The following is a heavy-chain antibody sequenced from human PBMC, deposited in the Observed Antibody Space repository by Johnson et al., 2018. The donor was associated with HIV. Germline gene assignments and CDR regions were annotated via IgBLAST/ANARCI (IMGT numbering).Heavy chain of an antibody. J-gene: IGHJ3*02. CDR1: GFTVTTKY. D-gene: IGHD3-10*01. CDR3: ASEVRGVLDI. V-gene: IGHV3-66*01. CDR2: IYSGGST. Sequence: VQLVESGGGLVKPGESLRLSCAASGFTVTTKYMSWVRQAPGKGLEWVSVIYSGGSTYYADSVKGRFTISRDNSKNTLYLQMNSLRVEDTAVYYCASEVRGVLDIWGQGTMVTVSS.